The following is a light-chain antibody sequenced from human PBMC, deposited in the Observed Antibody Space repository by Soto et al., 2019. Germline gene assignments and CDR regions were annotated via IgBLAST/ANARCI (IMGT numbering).Light chain of an antibody. Sequence: DVVMTQSPLSLPVTLGQPASISCKSSQSLVNKKGNTYFNWLQQRPGQSPRRLIYQISIRDSGVRERFRGSGSGTDFTLKISWVEAEDVGVYYCVQGTHWAYTFDQRTKLEI. V-gene: IGKV2-30*01. CDR2: QIS. CDR3: VQGTHWAYT. CDR1: QSLVNKKGNTY. J-gene: IGKJ2*01.